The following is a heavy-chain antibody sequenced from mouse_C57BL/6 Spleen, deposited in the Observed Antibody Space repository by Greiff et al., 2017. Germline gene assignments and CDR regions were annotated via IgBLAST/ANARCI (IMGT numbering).Heavy chain of an antibody. CDR2: INPNNGGT. V-gene: IGHV1-26*01. CDR1: GYTFTDYY. CDR3: ARWGKGYAMDY. J-gene: IGHJ4*01. Sequence: VQLQQSGPELVKPGASVKISCKASGYTFTDYYMNWVKQSHGKSLEWIGDINPNNGGTSYNQKFKGKATLTVDKSSSTAYMELRSLTSEDSAVYYCARWGKGYAMDYWGQGTSVTVSS.